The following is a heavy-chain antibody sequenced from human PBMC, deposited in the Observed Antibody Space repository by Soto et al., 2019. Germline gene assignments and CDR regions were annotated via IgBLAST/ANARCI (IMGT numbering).Heavy chain of an antibody. V-gene: IGHV1-3*01. J-gene: IGHJ4*02. CDR1: GHTSTSYA. Sequence: QVQLVQSGAEVKKPGASVKVSCKASGHTSTSYAMHWVRQAPGQRLEWMGWINAGNGNTKYSQKFQGRVTITRDTSASTAYMELSSLRSEDTAVYYCARWGGGMTTATSFDYWGQGTLVTVSS. CDR2: INAGNGNT. CDR3: ARWGGGMTTATSFDY. D-gene: IGHD4-17*01.